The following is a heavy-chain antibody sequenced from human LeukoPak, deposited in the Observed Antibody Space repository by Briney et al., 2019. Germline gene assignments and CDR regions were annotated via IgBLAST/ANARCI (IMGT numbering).Heavy chain of an antibody. Sequence: SVKVSCKASGGTFSSYAISWVRQAPGQRLEWMGGIIPIFGTANYAQKFQGRVTITTDESTSTAYMELSSLRSEDTAVYYCARKGYCSGGSCYSRGAFDIWGQGTMVTVSS. CDR3: ARKGYCSGGSCYSRGAFDI. D-gene: IGHD2-15*01. CDR1: GGTFSSYA. CDR2: IIPIFGTA. V-gene: IGHV1-69*05. J-gene: IGHJ3*02.